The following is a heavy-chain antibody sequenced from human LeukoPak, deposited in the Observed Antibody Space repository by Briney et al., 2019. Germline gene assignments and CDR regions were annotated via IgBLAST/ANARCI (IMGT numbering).Heavy chain of an antibody. CDR3: ASDYTMTHAFDI. CDR1: GGSISSYY. D-gene: IGHD3-22*01. CDR2: IYYTGST. Sequence: WETLSLTCTVSGGSISSYYWSWIRQPPGKGLEWIGYIYYTGSTNYNPSLKSRVTISVDTSKNQVSLKLSSVTAADTAVYYCASDYTMTHAFDIWGQGTMVTVSS. V-gene: IGHV4-59*01. J-gene: IGHJ3*02.